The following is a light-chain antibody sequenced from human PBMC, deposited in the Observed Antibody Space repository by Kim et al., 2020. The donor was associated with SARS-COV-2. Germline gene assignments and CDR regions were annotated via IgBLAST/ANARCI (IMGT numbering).Light chain of an antibody. CDR3: CSYAGSTTFYV. V-gene: IGLV2-23*02. Sequence: SISLSCTGTSSDVGGYNLVSWYQRHPGKAPKLIIYEVSKGPSGVSNRFSGSKSGNTASLTISGLQAEDEADYYCCSYAGSTTFYVFGTGTKVTVL. CDR1: SSDVGGYNL. J-gene: IGLJ1*01. CDR2: EVS.